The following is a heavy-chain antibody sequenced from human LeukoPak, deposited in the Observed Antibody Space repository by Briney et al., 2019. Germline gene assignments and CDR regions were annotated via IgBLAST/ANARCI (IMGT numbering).Heavy chain of an antibody. Sequence: PSETLSLTCTVSGGSISSYYWSRIRQPPGKGLEWIGYIYYSGSTNYNPSLKSRVTISVDTSKNQFSLKLSSVTAADTAVYYCARHYVSYYDSSGYETTFDYWGQGTLVTVSS. CDR1: GGSISSYY. CDR2: IYYSGST. V-gene: IGHV4-59*08. CDR3: ARHYVSYYDSSGYETTFDY. J-gene: IGHJ4*02. D-gene: IGHD3-22*01.